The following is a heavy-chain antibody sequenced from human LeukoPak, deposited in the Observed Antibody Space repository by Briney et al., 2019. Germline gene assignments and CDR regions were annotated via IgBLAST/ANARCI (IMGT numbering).Heavy chain of an antibody. CDR2: ISDSGSAT. V-gene: IGHV3-23*01. D-gene: IGHD2-15*01. J-gene: IGHJ4*02. CDR1: GFTFSTYA. Sequence: GGSLRLSCAASGFTFSTYAMTWVRQAPGKGLDWVSAISDSGSATDYADSVKGRFTISRDNSKSTLYLQLNSLRAEGTAVYYCARPVYCSPSGCRDYWGQGTLVTVSS. CDR3: ARPVYCSPSGCRDY.